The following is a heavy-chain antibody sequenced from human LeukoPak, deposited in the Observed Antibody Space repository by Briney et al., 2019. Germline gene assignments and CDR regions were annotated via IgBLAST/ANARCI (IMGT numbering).Heavy chain of an antibody. Sequence: GASVKVSCKASGYTFTSYAMHWVRQAPGQRLEGMGWINACNGNTKYSQKFQGRVTITRDTSASTAYMELSSLRSEDTAVYYCARDSVLLWFGETPGGWFDPWGQGTLVTVSS. J-gene: IGHJ5*02. CDR3: ARDSVLLWFGETPGGWFDP. CDR1: GYTFTSYA. V-gene: IGHV1-3*01. CDR2: INACNGNT. D-gene: IGHD3-10*01.